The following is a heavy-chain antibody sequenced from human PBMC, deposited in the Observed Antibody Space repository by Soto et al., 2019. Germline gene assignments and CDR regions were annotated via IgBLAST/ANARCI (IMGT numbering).Heavy chain of an antibody. CDR2: ISTNSRYI. CDR1: GFNFSDYY. D-gene: IGHD3-10*01. Sequence: QVQLVESGGGLVKPGGSLRLSCAVSGFNFSDYYMTWIRQAPGKGLEWISYISTNSRYIKYADSIKGRFTISRDNAKSSLYLQMNSLRAEDTAIYYCARGLGGSYFIAYWGQGTLDTVSS. J-gene: IGHJ4*02. CDR3: ARGLGGSYFIAY. V-gene: IGHV3-11*06.